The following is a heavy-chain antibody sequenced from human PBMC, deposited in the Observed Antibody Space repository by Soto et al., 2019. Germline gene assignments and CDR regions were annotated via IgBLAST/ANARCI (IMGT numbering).Heavy chain of an antibody. CDR3: ARVTMVIRDSDHFGVDV. Sequence: SETLSLTCLVSGFPTSSPHSWGWIRQPPGKGLEWIGSISHTGTTSYSPSLTSRVSISVDTSKNQVSLKLTSVTAADTAVYFCARVTMVIRDSDHFGVDVWGHGNTVTVSS. D-gene: IGHD4-17*01. V-gene: IGHV4-38-2*02. CDR1: GFPTSSPHS. J-gene: IGHJ6*02. CDR2: ISHTGTT.